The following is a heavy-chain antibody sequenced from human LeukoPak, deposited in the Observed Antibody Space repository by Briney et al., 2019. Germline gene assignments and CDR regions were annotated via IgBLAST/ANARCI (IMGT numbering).Heavy chain of an antibody. CDR1: GYSISSGYY. J-gene: IGHJ4*02. D-gene: IGHD3-16*01. CDR2: IYHSGST. CDR3: ARDLRQFDY. V-gene: IGHV4-38-2*02. Sequence: SETLSLTCTVSGYSISSGYYWGWIRQPPGKGLEWIGSIYHSGSTYYNPSLKSRVTISVDTSKNQFSLKLSSVTAADTAVYYCARDLRQFDYWGQGTLVTVSS.